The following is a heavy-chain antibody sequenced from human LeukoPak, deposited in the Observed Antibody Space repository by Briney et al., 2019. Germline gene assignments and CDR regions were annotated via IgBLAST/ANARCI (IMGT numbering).Heavy chain of an antibody. CDR3: ARDFQVGGAHDAFDI. V-gene: IGHV1-69*13. CDR2: IIPIFGTA. D-gene: IGHD3-16*01. Sequence: ASVKVSCKASGGTFISYAISWVRQAPGQGLEWMGGIIPIFGTANYAQKFQGRVTITADESTSTAYMELSSLRSEDTAVYYCARDFQVGGAHDAFDIWGQGTMVTVSS. J-gene: IGHJ3*02. CDR1: GGTFISYA.